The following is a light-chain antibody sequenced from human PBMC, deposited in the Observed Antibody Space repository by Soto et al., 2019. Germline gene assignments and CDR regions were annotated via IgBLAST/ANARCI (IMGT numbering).Light chain of an antibody. V-gene: IGLV1-40*01. CDR3: QSYDSSLSGVA. CDR1: SSNIGAGYD. CDR2: GNN. J-gene: IGLJ2*01. Sequence: QSVLTQPPSVSGAPGQRVTISCTGSSSNIGAGYDVHWYLHLPGTAPKLLIYGNNNRPSGVPDRFSGSKSGSSASLAITGLQAEDEADYYCQSYDSSLSGVAFGRGTKVTVL.